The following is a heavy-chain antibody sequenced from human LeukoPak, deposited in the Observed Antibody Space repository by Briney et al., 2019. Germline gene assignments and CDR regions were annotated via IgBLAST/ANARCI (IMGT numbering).Heavy chain of an antibody. D-gene: IGHD2-2*01. Sequence: PSETLSLTXTVSGGSISSYYWSWIRQPPGKGLEWIGYIYYSGITNYNPSLKSRVTISVDTSKNQFSLRLRSVTAADTAVYYCASDCSSTCSDAFDIWGQGTMVTVSS. CDR2: IYYSGIT. CDR3: ASDCSSTCSDAFDI. V-gene: IGHV4-59*01. CDR1: GGSISSYY. J-gene: IGHJ3*02.